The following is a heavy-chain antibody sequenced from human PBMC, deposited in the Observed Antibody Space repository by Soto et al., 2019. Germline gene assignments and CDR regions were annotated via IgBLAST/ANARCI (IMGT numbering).Heavy chain of an antibody. Sequence: QVQLVQSGAEVKKPGASVKVSCKASGYTFTGYYMHWVRQAPGQGLEWMGWINPNSGGTNYAQKLQGWVTMTRDTSISTAYMELSRLRSDDTAVYYCARGYRLGYCSGGSCSPRFDPWGQGTLVTVSS. CDR1: GYTFTGYY. D-gene: IGHD2-15*01. V-gene: IGHV1-2*04. CDR2: INPNSGGT. CDR3: ARGYRLGYCSGGSCSPRFDP. J-gene: IGHJ5*02.